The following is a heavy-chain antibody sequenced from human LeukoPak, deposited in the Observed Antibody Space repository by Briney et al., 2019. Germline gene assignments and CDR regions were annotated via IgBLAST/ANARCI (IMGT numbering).Heavy chain of an antibody. V-gene: IGHV3-15*01. D-gene: IGHD3-22*01. CDR3: TKNYYDSSGSRSY. Sequence: GGSLRLSCAASGFTFNNAWMTWVRQAPGKGLEWVGCIKSKTAGTMTEYGRPVKGRVTISRDDSKNTQYLQMDNLKTEDTAVYFCTKNYYDSSGSRSYWGQGTLVTVSS. CDR1: GFTFNNAW. CDR2: IKSKTAGTMT. J-gene: IGHJ4*02.